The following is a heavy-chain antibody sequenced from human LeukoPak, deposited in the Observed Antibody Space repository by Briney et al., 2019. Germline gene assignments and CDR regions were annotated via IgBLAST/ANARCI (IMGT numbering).Heavy chain of an antibody. Sequence: GGSLRLSCAASGFTFSSYAMSWVRQAPGKGLEWVSAISGSGGSTYYADSVKGRFTISRDNSKNTLYLQMNSLRAENTAVYYCATEPSYYGSGNDYWGQGTLVTVSS. CDR2: ISGSGGST. D-gene: IGHD3-10*01. CDR3: ATEPSYYGSGNDY. V-gene: IGHV3-23*01. CDR1: GFTFSSYA. J-gene: IGHJ4*02.